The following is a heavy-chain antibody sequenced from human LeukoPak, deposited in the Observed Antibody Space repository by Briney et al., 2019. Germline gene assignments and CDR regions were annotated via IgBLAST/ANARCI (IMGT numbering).Heavy chain of an antibody. CDR3: AKGEAAAGGY. J-gene: IGHJ4*02. D-gene: IGHD6-13*01. V-gene: IGHV3-7*01. CDR1: GLTFSRYW. CDR2: IKHDGSEK. Sequence: GGSLRLSCAASGLTFSRYWMSWVRQAPGKGLEWVANIKHDGSEKYYVDSVKGRFTISRDNAKNSLYLQMNSLRAEDTAVYYSAKGEAAAGGYWGQGTLVTVSS.